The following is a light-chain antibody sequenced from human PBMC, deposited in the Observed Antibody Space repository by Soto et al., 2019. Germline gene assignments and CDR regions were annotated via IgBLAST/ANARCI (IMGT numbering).Light chain of an antibody. J-gene: IGKJ1*01. CDR3: LQDYSSPRA. CDR2: GAS. CDR1: QGIRND. Sequence: AIQMTQSPSSLSASVGDRVTITCRASQGIRNDLNWYQQKPGKAPKLLIYGASSLHSGVPSRFSGSGSGTDFTLTISGLHPEDFATYYCLQDYSSPRAFGQGTKVEIK. V-gene: IGKV1-6*01.